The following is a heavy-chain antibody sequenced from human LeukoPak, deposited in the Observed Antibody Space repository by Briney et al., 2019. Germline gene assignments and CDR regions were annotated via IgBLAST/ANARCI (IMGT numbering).Heavy chain of an antibody. CDR3: ARSPARRVAEYFQH. D-gene: IGHD6-6*01. CDR2: ISYDGSNK. Sequence: PGGSLRLSCAASGFTFSSYAMPWVRQAPGKGLEWVAVISYDGSNKYYADSVKGRFTISRDNSKNTLYLQMNSLRAEDTAVYYCARSPARRVAEYFQHWGQGTLVTVSS. J-gene: IGHJ1*01. CDR1: GFTFSSYA. V-gene: IGHV3-30-3*01.